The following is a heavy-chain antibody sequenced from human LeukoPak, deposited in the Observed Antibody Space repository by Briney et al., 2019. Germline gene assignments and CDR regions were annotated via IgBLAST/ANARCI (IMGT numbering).Heavy chain of an antibody. V-gene: IGHV4-59*01. CDR1: GGSISSYY. Sequence: PSETLSLTCTVSGGSISSYYWSWIRQPPGKGLEWIGYIYYSGSTNYNPSLKSRVTISVDTSKNQFSLKLSSVTAVDTAVYYCARDVYDYVWGSSRYLDYWGQGALVTVSS. J-gene: IGHJ4*02. CDR2: IYYSGST. D-gene: IGHD3-16*02. CDR3: ARDVYDYVWGSSRYLDY.